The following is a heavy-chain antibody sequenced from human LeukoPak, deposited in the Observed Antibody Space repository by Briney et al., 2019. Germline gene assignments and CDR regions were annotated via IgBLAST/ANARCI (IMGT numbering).Heavy chain of an antibody. V-gene: IGHV1-8*01. Sequence: ASVKVSCKAYGYTFISHDINWVRQATGQGLEWMAWMTPSSGNTGYAQKFEGRVTVTRSTSISTAYMELSSLRSEDTAVYYCTRGDYWGQGTLVTVSS. CDR2: MTPSSGNT. CDR3: TRGDY. CDR1: GYTFISHD. J-gene: IGHJ4*02.